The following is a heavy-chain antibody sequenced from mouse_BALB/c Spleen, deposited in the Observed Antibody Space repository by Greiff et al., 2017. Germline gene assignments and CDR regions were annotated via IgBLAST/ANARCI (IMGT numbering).Heavy chain of an antibody. CDR3: AREPSTMITSWFAY. CDR1: GFTFSSYG. V-gene: IGHV5-6-3*01. D-gene: IGHD2-4*01. J-gene: IGHJ3*01. CDR2: INSNGGST. Sequence: EVQRVESGGGLVQPGGSLKLSCAASGFTFSSYGMSWVRQTPDKRLELVATINSNGGSTYYPDSVKGRFTISRDNAKNTLYLQMSSLKSEDTAMYYCAREPSTMITSWFAYWGQGTLVTVSA.